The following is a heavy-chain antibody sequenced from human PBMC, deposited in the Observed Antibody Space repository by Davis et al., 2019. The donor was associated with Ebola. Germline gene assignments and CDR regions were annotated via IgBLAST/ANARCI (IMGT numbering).Heavy chain of an antibody. Sequence: SETLSLTCTVSGGSISSYYWSWIRQPPGKGLEWIGYIYYSGSTNYNPSLKSRVTISLDTSKNQFSLKLSSVTAADTAVYYCARVGGIVVVPAAMRYYYGMDVWGQGTTVTVSS. J-gene: IGHJ6*02. CDR1: GGSISSYY. V-gene: IGHV4-59*01. D-gene: IGHD2-2*01. CDR2: IYYSGST. CDR3: ARVGGIVVVPAAMRYYYGMDV.